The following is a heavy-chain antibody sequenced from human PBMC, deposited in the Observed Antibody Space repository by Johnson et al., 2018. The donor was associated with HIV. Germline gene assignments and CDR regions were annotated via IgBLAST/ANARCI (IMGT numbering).Heavy chain of an antibody. D-gene: IGHD5-24*01. J-gene: IGHJ3*01. Sequence: QVQLVESGGGLVKPGGSLRLSCAASGFTFSDYYMSWIRQAPGKGLECLSYISSSGISIYYIDSVKGRFTISRDNAKNSLYLQMNSLRAEDTAVYYCARGRWLHLGAFDRWGQGTMVTVSS. V-gene: IGHV3-11*04. CDR3: ARGRWLHLGAFDR. CDR1: GFTFSDYY. CDR2: ISSSGISI.